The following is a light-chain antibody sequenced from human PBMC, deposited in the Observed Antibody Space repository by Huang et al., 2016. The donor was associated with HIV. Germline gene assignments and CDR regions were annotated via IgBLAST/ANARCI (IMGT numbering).Light chain of an antibody. Sequence: DIQMTQSPSSLSASVGDRVTITCRATQAIRNSLAWYQQKPGKAPKLLLYAASRLESGVPSRFSGSGSGTDYTLTISSLQPEDFASYYCQQYDSTPLTFGGGTKVEIK. V-gene: IGKV1-NL1*01. CDR2: AAS. CDR1: QAIRNS. J-gene: IGKJ4*01. CDR3: QQYDSTPLT.